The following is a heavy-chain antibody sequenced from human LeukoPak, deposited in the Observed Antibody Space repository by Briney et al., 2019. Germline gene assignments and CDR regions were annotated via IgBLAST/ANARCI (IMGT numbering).Heavy chain of an antibody. CDR1: GFTFSSYA. D-gene: IGHD7-27*01. Sequence: PGGSLRLSCAASGFTFSSYAMHWVRQAPGKGLEYVSTISINGGPTYYAISVKGRFTISRDNSKNTLYLQMGSLRAEDMAVYFCARDLTGTYSFDYWGQGTLVTVSS. V-gene: IGHV3-64*01. CDR3: ARDLTGTYSFDY. CDR2: ISINGGPT. J-gene: IGHJ4*02.